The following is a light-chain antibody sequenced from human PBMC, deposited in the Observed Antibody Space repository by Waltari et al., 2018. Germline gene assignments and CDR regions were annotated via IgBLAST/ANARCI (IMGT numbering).Light chain of an antibody. Sequence: DIVMTQSPDSLAVALGRRANIHLQSNQSVLYNSNNKNYLAWYQQKPGQPPKALIYWASTREAGVPDRFSGSGSGTDFTLTISSLQAEDVAVYYCHQYYSTPRTFGQGTKVEIK. CDR3: HQYYSTPRT. CDR1: QSVLYNSNNKNY. CDR2: WAS. J-gene: IGKJ1*01. V-gene: IGKV4-1*01.